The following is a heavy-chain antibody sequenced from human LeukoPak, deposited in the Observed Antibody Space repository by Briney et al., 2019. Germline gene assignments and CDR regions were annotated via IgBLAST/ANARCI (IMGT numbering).Heavy chain of an antibody. J-gene: IGHJ4*02. D-gene: IGHD7-27*01. CDR1: GLALSDYW. CDR2: INLGGSAK. V-gene: IGHV3-7*01. Sequence: GGSLRLSCSPSGLALSDYWMNWVRHAPGKGPEWVANINLGGSAKLYVDSVKGRCTISRDKAKNSLYLQMNSLRVEDMAVYYCAAWGLHNYWGEGALVTVSS. CDR3: AAWGLHNY.